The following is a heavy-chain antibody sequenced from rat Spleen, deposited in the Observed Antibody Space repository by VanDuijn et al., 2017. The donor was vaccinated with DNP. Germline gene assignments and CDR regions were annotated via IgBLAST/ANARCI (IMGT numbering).Heavy chain of an antibody. CDR1: GFSLTDYR. CDR2: MWSGGST. J-gene: IGHJ2*01. V-gene: IGHV2S63*01. Sequence: EVQLKESGPGLVQPSQTLSLTCTVSGFSLTDYRVHWVRQPPGKGLEWMGVMWSGGSTAYNSALKSRLSISRDTSKSQVFLKMNSLQTEDTAIYYCTSYYSGDFHYWGQGVMVTVSS. CDR3: TSYYSGDFHY. D-gene: IGHD1-1*01.